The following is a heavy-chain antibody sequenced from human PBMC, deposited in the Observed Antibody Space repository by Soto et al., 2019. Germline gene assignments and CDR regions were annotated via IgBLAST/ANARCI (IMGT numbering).Heavy chain of an antibody. Sequence: QAGGSLRLSCVASGFTFRSYWMDGARQTPGKGLVWVSRINSDGSSTRYADSVKGRFTISRDNAKNTLYLQMNSLRVEDTDVYYCARKYCSGVSFTDLDSWGQGPLFTVSS. CDR2: INSDGSST. CDR3: ARKYCSGVSFTDLDS. D-gene: IGHD2-15*01. V-gene: IGHV3-74*01. CDR1: GFTFRSYW. J-gene: IGHJ4*02.